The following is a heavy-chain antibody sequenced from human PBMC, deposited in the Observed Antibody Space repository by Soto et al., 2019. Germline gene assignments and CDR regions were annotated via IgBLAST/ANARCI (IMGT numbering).Heavy chain of an antibody. V-gene: IGHV3-23*01. CDR3: AKSGVRGVITTNWFDP. J-gene: IGHJ5*02. Sequence: EVQLLESGGGLVQPGGSLRLSCAASGFTFSSYAMSWVRQAPGKGLEWVSAISGSGGSTYYADSVKGRFTISRDNSKNTLYLQMNSLRAEDTAVYYCAKSGVRGVITTNWFDPWGQGTLVTVSS. CDR2: ISGSGGST. D-gene: IGHD3-10*01. CDR1: GFTFSSYA.